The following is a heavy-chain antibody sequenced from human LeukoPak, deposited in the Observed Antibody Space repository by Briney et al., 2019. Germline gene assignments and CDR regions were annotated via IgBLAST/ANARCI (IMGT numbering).Heavy chain of an antibody. Sequence: GGSLRLSCAASGFTFSSYGMHWVRQAPGKGLEWVAFIRYDGSNKYYADSVKGRFTISRDNSKNTLYLQMNSLRAEDTAVYYCARDISGSYYIDYWGQGTLVTVSS. D-gene: IGHD1-26*01. CDR1: GFTFSSYG. CDR3: ARDISGSYYIDY. J-gene: IGHJ4*02. CDR2: IRYDGSNK. V-gene: IGHV3-30*02.